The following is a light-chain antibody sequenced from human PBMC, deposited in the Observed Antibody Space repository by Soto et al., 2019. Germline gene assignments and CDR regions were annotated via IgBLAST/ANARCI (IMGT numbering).Light chain of an antibody. J-gene: IGKJ2*01. V-gene: IGKV1-33*01. CDR1: QDISNY. CDR3: QQYYGLPST. CDR2: GAS. Sequence: DIQMTQSPSSLSASVGDRVTISCQASQDISNYLNWYQHKVGKAPKLLIYGASNLEAGVPSRFSGRGSGTHFTFTISSLQPDDIATYYCQQYYGLPSTFCPGTKLEIK.